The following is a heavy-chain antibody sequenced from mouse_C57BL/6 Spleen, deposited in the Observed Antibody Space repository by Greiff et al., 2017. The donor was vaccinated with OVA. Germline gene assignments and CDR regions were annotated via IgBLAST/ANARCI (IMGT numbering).Heavy chain of an antibody. CDR2: ISSGGDYI. D-gene: IGHD2-3*01. J-gene: IGHJ2*01. V-gene: IGHV5-9-1*02. CDR3: TRGRGYDGYSYFDY. Sequence: EVKVVESGEGLVKPGGSLKLSCAASGFTFSSYAMSWVRQTPEKRLEWVAYISSGGDYIYYADTVKGRFTISRDNARNTLYLQMSSLKSEDTAMYYCTRGRGYDGYSYFDYWGQGTTLTVSS. CDR1: GFTFSSYA.